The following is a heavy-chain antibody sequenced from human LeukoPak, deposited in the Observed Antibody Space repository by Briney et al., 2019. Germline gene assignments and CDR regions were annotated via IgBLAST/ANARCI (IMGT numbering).Heavy chain of an antibody. CDR3: ARGGGRRYYDYIWGSNFDY. CDR2: ISAYNGNT. CDR1: GYTFTSYG. V-gene: IGHV1-18*01. D-gene: IGHD3-16*01. Sequence: ASVKVSCKASGYTFTSYGISWVRQAPGQGLEGMGWISAYNGNTNYAQKLQGRVTMTTDTSTSTAYMELRSLRSDDTAVYYCARGGGRRYYDYIWGSNFDYWGQGTLVTVSS. J-gene: IGHJ4*02.